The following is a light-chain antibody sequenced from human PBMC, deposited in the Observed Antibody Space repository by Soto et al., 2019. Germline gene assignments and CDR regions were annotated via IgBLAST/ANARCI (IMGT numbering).Light chain of an antibody. CDR1: QSVSSN. V-gene: IGKV3-15*01. CDR2: GTS. CDR3: QHYNNWPIT. Sequence: EIVMTQSPASLSVSPGDSVTLSCRASQSVSSNLAWYQQKPGRAPRLLIYGTSTRATGVPARFSGSGSGTDFTLTISSLQAADFAVYHCQHYNNWPITFGQGTRLEIK. J-gene: IGKJ5*01.